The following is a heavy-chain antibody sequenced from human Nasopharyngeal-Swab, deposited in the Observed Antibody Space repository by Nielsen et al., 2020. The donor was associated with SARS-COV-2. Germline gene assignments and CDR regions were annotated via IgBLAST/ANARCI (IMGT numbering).Heavy chain of an antibody. CDR2: ISGSGGST. CDR3: AKDRVHTTVTTSNDY. Sequence: GESLKISCAASGFTFSSYAMSWVRQAPGKGLEWVSTISGSGGSTYYADSVKGRFTISRDNSKNTLYLQMNSLRAEDTAVYYCAKDRVHTTVTTSNDYWGQGTLVTVSS. V-gene: IGHV3-23*01. J-gene: IGHJ4*02. D-gene: IGHD4-17*01. CDR1: GFTFSSYA.